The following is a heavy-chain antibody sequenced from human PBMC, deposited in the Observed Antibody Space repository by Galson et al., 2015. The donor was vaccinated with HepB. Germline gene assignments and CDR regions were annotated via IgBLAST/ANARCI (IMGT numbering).Heavy chain of an antibody. D-gene: IGHD3-10*02. CDR3: ARDRDCSKSVYNMLPY. V-gene: IGHV3-30*04. Sequence: SLRLSCAASGFTFSNCALHWVRQAPGKGLEWLTHISKTGSPHYAESVRGRFFVSRDDSRNTLYLQMNSLRLDDTAVYYCARDRDCSKSVYNMLPYWGQGTLVTVSS. CDR2: ISKTGSP. CDR1: GFTFSNCA. J-gene: IGHJ4*02.